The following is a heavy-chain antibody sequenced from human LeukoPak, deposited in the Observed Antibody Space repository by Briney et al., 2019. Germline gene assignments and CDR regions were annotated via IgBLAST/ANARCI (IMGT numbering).Heavy chain of an antibody. D-gene: IGHD5-24*01. V-gene: IGHV4-4*09. CDR2: IYTSGGT. CDR1: GGFISSYY. CDR3: ARTEMATTEFDY. Sequence: KPSETLSLTCTVSGGFISSYYWGWIRQPPGKGLEWIGYIYTSGGTNYNPSLKSRVTISVDTSKNQFSLKLSSVTAADTAVYYCARTEMATTEFDYWGQGTLVTVSS. J-gene: IGHJ4*02.